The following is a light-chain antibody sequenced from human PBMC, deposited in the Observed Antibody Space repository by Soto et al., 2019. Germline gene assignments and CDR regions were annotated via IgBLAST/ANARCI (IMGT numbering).Light chain of an antibody. V-gene: IGKV1-39*01. CDR2: AAS. Sequence: IQMTQSPSSLSASVGDRVTVTCRASQTVSSYLNWYQQKPAKAPKLLIYAASSLQSGVPSRFSGSGSGTDFTLTITSLQPEDFATYYCQQAYSTPWTFGPGTTVEI. J-gene: IGKJ1*01. CDR3: QQAYSTPWT. CDR1: QTVSSY.